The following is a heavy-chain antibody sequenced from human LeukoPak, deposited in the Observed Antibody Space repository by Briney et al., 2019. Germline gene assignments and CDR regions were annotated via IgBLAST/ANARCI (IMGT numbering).Heavy chain of an antibody. V-gene: IGHV3-48*03. D-gene: IGHD3-10*02. CDR1: GLTFSSYE. J-gene: IGHJ6*04. Sequence: GGSLRLSCAASGLTFSSYEMNWVRQAPGKGLERVSYISSSGSTIYYADSVKGRFTISRDNAKNSLYLQMNSLRAEDTAVYYCAELGITMIGGVWGKGTTVTISS. CDR2: ISSSGSTI. CDR3: AELGITMIGGV.